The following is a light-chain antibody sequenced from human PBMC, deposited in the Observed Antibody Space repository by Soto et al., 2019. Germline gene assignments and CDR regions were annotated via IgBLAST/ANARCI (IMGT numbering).Light chain of an antibody. CDR1: QNINTW. J-gene: IGKJ1*01. V-gene: IGKV1-5*01. CDR3: QQYNSFRGA. CDR2: DAS. Sequence: DIQMTQSPSTLSASIGDRVTITCRASQNINTWLAWYQQKPGKAPKLLIYDASTLESGVPSRFSGSGSGTEFTLTISSLQPDDFATYYCQQYNSFRGAFGQGTKVEIK.